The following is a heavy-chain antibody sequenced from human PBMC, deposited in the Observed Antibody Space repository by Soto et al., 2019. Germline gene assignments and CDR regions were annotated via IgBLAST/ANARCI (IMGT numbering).Heavy chain of an antibody. Sequence: SETLSHTCTVSGGSISSGGYYWSWIRQHPGKGLEWIGYIYYSGSTYYNPSLKSRVTISVDTSKNQFSLKLSSVTAADTAVYYCARDPRSGYDSSGYYYTGAFDIWGQGTMVT. CDR3: ARDPRSGYDSSGYYYTGAFDI. CDR1: GGSISSGGYY. V-gene: IGHV4-31*03. CDR2: IYYSGST. J-gene: IGHJ3*02. D-gene: IGHD3-22*01.